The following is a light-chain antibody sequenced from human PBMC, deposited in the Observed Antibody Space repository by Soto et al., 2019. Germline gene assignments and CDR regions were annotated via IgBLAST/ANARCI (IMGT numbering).Light chain of an antibody. CDR3: QQYNNWPLT. V-gene: IGKV3-15*01. CDR1: QSVSSSY. CDR2: GAS. Sequence: EIVKTQSAGTLAFSQGERASLFCKSSQSVSSSYLAWYQQKPGQAPRLLIYGASTRATDIPARFSGSGSGTEFTLTISSLQSEDFALYYCQQYNNWPLTFGGGTKVDI. J-gene: IGKJ4*01.